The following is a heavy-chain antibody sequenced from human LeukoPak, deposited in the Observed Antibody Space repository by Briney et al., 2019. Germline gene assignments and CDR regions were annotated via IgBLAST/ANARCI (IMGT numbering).Heavy chain of an antibody. CDR1: GFTFSSYG. D-gene: IGHD3-16*01. V-gene: IGHV3-30*02. CDR2: IRYDGSNK. CDR3: AKFGSDYYYYYMDV. J-gene: IGHJ6*03. Sequence: GGSLRLSCAASGFTFSSYGVHWVRQAPGKGLEWVAFIRYDGSNKYYADSVKGRFTISRDNSKNTLYLQMNSLRAEDTAVYYCAKFGSDYYYYYMDVWGKGTTVTVSS.